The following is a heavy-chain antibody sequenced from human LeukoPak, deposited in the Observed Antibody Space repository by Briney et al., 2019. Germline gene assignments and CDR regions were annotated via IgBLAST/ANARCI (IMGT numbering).Heavy chain of an antibody. CDR1: GGSFSGYY. J-gene: IGHJ6*03. Sequence: SETLSLTCAVYGGSFSGYYWSWIRQPPGKGLEWIGEINHSGTTNYNPSLKSRVTMSVDTSKNQFSLKLSSVTAADTAVYYCATLATVTTDYYYYMDVWGKGTTVTVSS. CDR2: INHSGTT. CDR3: ATLATVTTDYYYYMDV. D-gene: IGHD1-7*01. V-gene: IGHV4-34*01.